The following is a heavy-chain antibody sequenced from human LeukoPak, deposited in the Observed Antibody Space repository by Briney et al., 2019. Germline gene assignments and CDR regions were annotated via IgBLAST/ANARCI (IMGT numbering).Heavy chain of an antibody. CDR1: GFTFSSYA. CDR2: ISGSGGST. V-gene: IGHV3-23*01. J-gene: IGHJ4*02. D-gene: IGHD1-20*01. CDR3: AKDPSYNWNPMYYFDY. Sequence: PGGSLRLSCAASGFTFSSYAMSWVRQAPGKGLEWVSAISGSGGSTYYADSVKGRFTISRDNSKNTLYLQMNSLRAEDTAVYYCAKDPSYNWNPMYYFDYWGQGTLVTVSS.